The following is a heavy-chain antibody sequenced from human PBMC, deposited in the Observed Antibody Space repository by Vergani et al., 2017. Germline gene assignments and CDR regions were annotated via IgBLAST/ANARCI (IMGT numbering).Heavy chain of an antibody. D-gene: IGHD2-2*01. CDR3: ARGFVGIPAPFDY. CDR2: TYYRSKWYN. V-gene: IGHV6-1*01. Sequence: QVQLQQSGPGLVKPSQTLSLTCAIPGDRVSSNSAAWNWIRQSPSRGLEWLGWTYYRSKWYNDYAVSVKSRITINPDTSKNQFSLKLTSVAAADTAFYYCARGFVGIPAPFDYWGQGTLVTVSS. CDR1: GDRVSSNSAA. J-gene: IGHJ4*02.